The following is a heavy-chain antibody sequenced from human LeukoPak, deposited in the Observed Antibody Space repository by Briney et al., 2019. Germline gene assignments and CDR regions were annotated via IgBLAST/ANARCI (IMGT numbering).Heavy chain of an antibody. D-gene: IGHD3-22*01. CDR2: IYYSGST. CDR3: ARVKPSDSSGSRAFDY. Sequence: SETLSLTCTVSGGSISSYYWSWIRQPPGKGLEWIGYIYYSGSTNYNPSLKSRVTISVDTSKNQFSLKLSSVTAADTAVYYCARVKPSDSSGSRAFDYWGRGTLVTVSS. CDR1: GGSISSYY. V-gene: IGHV4-59*01. J-gene: IGHJ4*02.